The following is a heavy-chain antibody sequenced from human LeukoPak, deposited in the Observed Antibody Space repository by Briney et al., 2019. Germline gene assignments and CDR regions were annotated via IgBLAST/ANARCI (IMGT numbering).Heavy chain of an antibody. J-gene: IGHJ4*02. CDR2: INPSGGST. CDR3: ARDPGYSGYLFDY. CDR1: GYTFTNYY. D-gene: IGHD5-12*01. Sequence: GVSVKVSCKAPGYTFTNYYMHWVRQAPGQGLGWMGIINPSGGSTSYAQKFQGRVTMTTDTSTSTVYMELSSLRSEDTAVYYCARDPGYSGYLFDYWGQGTLVTVSS. V-gene: IGHV1-46*01.